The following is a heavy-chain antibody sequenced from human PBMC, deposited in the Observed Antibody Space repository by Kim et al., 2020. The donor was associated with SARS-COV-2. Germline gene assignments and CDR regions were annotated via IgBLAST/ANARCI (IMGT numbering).Heavy chain of an antibody. CDR3: ARGGGIAVAGTADYYYFYGMDV. J-gene: IGHJ6*02. CDR2: IYHSGST. V-gene: IGHV4-4*02. D-gene: IGHD6-19*01. CDR1: GGSISSSNW. Sequence: SETLSLTCAVSGGSISSSNWWSWVRQPPGKGLEWIGEIYHSGSTNYNPSLKSRVTISVDKSKNQVSLKLSSVTAADTAVYYCARGGGIAVAGTADYYYFYGMDVWGQGTTVTVSS.